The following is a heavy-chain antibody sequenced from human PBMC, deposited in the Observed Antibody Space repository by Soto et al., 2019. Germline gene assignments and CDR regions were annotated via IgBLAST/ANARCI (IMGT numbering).Heavy chain of an antibody. J-gene: IGHJ4*02. D-gene: IGHD3-22*01. Sequence: SVKVSCKASGYTFTSYGISWVRQAPGQGLEWMGWISAYNGNTNYAQKLQGRVTMTTDTSTSTAYMELRSLRSDDTAVYYCARVRRYYYDSSGYYPAPYYFDYWGQGTLVTVSS. CDR2: ISAYNGNT. CDR3: ARVRRYYYDSSGYYPAPYYFDY. V-gene: IGHV1-18*04. CDR1: GYTFTSYG.